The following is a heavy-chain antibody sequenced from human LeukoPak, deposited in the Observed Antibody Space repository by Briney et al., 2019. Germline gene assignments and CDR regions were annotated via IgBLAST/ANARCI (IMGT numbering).Heavy chain of an antibody. J-gene: IGHJ4*02. CDR1: GGSISSSSYY. Sequence: PSETLSLTCTVSGGSISSSSYYWGWIRQPPGKGLGWIGSIYYSGSTYYNPSLKSRVTISVDTSKNQFSLKLSSVTAADTAVYYCASSYGAFDYWGQGTLVTVSS. V-gene: IGHV4-39*01. CDR2: IYYSGST. CDR3: ASSYGAFDY. D-gene: IGHD4-17*01.